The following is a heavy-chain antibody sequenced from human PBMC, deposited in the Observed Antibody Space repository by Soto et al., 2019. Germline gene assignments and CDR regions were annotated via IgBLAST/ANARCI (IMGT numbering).Heavy chain of an antibody. Sequence: SETLSLTCTVSGGSISSGDYYWSWIRQPPGKGLEWIGYIYYSGSTYYNPSLKSRVTISVDTSKNQFSLKLSSVTAADTAVYYCARAHHTAMVIDYWGQGTLVTVSS. J-gene: IGHJ4*02. V-gene: IGHV4-30-4*01. CDR3: ARAHHTAMVIDY. D-gene: IGHD5-18*01. CDR2: IYYSGST. CDR1: GGSISSGDYY.